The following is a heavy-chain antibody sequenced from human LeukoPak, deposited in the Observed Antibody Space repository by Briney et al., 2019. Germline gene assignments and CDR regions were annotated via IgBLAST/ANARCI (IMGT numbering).Heavy chain of an antibody. CDR3: AREDSWSGYPLYYFDY. J-gene: IGHJ4*02. CDR2: ISSSSSYI. V-gene: IGHV3-21*01. D-gene: IGHD3-3*01. Sequence: PGGSLRLSCAASGFTFSSYSMNWVRQAPGKGLEWVSSISSSSSYIYYADSVKGRFTISRDNAKNSLYLQMNSLRAEDTAVYYCAREDSWSGYPLYYFDYWGQGTLVTVSS. CDR1: GFTFSSYS.